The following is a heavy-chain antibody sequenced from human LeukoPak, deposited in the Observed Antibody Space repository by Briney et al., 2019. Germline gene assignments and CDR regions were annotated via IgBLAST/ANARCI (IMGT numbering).Heavy chain of an antibody. CDR3: ARGGPVAATHKYFQY. J-gene: IGHJ1*01. Sequence: ASVKVSCKASGYTFTSYDINWVQQATGQGLEWMGWMHPNSGNTGYAQNFQGRVTMTRNTSISTAYMELSSLRSEDTAVYYCARGGPVAATHKYFQYWGQGTLVTVSS. V-gene: IGHV1-8*01. CDR1: GYTFTSYD. D-gene: IGHD6-19*01. CDR2: MHPNSGNT.